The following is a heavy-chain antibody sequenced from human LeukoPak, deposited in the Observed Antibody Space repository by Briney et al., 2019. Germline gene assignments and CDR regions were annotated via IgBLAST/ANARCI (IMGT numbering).Heavy chain of an antibody. Sequence: GASVKVSCKASGCKFSGYRVHWVRQAPGQGLEYMGWIDPNSGDTNYQQKFRGRVIMTRDTSTSTASMELSRLMSDDTAVYYCARDLLSSANWELDYWGQGTLVTVSS. CDR1: GCKFSGYR. V-gene: IGHV1-2*02. CDR3: ARDLLSSANWELDY. CDR2: IDPNSGDT. D-gene: IGHD1-26*01. J-gene: IGHJ4*02.